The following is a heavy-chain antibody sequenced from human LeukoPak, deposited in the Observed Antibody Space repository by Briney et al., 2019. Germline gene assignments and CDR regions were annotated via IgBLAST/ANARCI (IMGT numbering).Heavy chain of an antibody. Sequence: KASETLSLTCTVSGSSISSYYWSWIRQPPGKGLEWIGYIYYSGSTNYNPSLKSRVTISVDTSKNQFSLKLSSVTAADTAVYYCAREGYSSSVWFDPWGQGTLVTVSS. J-gene: IGHJ5*02. CDR2: IYYSGST. CDR1: GSSISSYY. V-gene: IGHV4-59*01. D-gene: IGHD6-13*01. CDR3: AREGYSSSVWFDP.